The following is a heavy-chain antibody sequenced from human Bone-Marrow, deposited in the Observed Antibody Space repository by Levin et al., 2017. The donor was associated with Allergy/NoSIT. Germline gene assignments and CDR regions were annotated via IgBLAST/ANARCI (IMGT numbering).Heavy chain of an antibody. J-gene: IGHJ4*02. V-gene: IGHV3-11*01. CDR2: ISGRGDVA. Sequence: TGGSLRLSCSASGFTFSDFYFTWVRQAPGKGLEWLSFISGRGDVADYADSVNGRFTISRDNSKNSVYLQMHNLRAEDTALYYCVRGFAWWGQGTLVTVSS. CDR3: VRGFAW. CDR1: GFTFSDFY.